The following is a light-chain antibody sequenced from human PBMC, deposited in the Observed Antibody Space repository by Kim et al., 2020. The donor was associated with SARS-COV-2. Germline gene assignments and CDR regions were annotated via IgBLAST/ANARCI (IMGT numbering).Light chain of an antibody. Sequence: EIVLTQSPDFQSVTPKERVTITCRASQNIGIRLHWYQQKPDQSPKLLIKYASQSFSGVPSRFSGSGSGTDFTFTIDSLEAEDAATYYCQQSSTLPLTFGGGTKVDIK. J-gene: IGKJ4*01. V-gene: IGKV6-21*01. CDR1: QNIGIR. CDR3: QQSSTLPLT. CDR2: YAS.